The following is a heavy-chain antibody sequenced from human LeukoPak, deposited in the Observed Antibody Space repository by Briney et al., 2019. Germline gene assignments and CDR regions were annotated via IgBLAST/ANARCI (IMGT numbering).Heavy chain of an antibody. J-gene: IGHJ4*02. CDR1: GLTFSSYV. CDR2: ITGDGTTT. V-gene: IGHV3-23*01. Sequence: GGSLRLSCEASGLTFSSYVMSWVRQAPGKGLQWVSAITGDGTTTYYADSVKGRFTISRDNSKNMLYLQMSSLRAEDTAVYYCAKMQGYFDYWGQGTLVPVSS. CDR3: AKMQGYFDY.